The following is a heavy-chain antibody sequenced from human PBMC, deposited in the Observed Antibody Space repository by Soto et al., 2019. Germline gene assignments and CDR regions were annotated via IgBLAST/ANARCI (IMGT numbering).Heavy chain of an antibody. CDR3: AGDSLYRGGYGCGWLDGAFDY. CDR1: GYTFTSYG. CDR2: ISDYHGNT. J-gene: IGHJ3*01. D-gene: IGHD1-26*01. Sequence: QVQLVQSGAEVKKPGASVKVSCKGSGYTFTSYGISWVRQAPGQGLEWMGWISDYHGNTNYAQKLHGIVTLTAAASTVTVYLELRSLRSEDKVVYYFAGDSLYRGGYGCGWLDGAFDYWGQGTMVTVSS. V-gene: IGHV1-18*01.